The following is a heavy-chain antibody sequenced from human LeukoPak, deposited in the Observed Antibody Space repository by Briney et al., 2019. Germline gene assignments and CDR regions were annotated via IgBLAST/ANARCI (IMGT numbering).Heavy chain of an antibody. J-gene: IGHJ3*02. CDR1: GFTFSSYA. D-gene: IGHD6-13*01. V-gene: IGHV3-23*01. Sequence: PGGSLSLSCAASGFTFSSYAMSWVRQAPGKGLEWVSAISGSGGSTYYADSVKGRFTISRDNSKNTLYLQMNSLRAEDTAVYYCASSQSSSWYKVAFDIWGQGTMVTVSS. CDR2: ISGSGGST. CDR3: ASSQSSSWYKVAFDI.